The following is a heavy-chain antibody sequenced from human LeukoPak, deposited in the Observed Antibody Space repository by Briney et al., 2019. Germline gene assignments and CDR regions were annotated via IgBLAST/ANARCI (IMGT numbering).Heavy chain of an antibody. CDR3: ATDKGTSNSGWYEFDY. V-gene: IGHV1-24*01. CDR1: GYTLTELS. J-gene: IGHJ4*02. D-gene: IGHD6-19*01. Sequence: ASVKVSCKVSGYTLTELSMHWVRQAPGKGLEWMGGFDPEDGETIYAQKFQGRVTMTEDTSTDTAYMELSSLRSEDTAVYYCATDKGTSNSGWYEFDYWGQGALVTVSS. CDR2: FDPEDGET.